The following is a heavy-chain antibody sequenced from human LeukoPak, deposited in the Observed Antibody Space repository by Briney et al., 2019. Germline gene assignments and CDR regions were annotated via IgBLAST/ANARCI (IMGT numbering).Heavy chain of an antibody. CDR1: GYTLTELS. V-gene: IGHV1-24*01. CDR3: ARPLYGAASVALNPNSLDY. J-gene: IGHJ4*02. CDR2: FDPEDGET. D-gene: IGHD4/OR15-4a*01. Sequence: GASVKVSCKVSGYTLTELSMHWVRQAPGKGLEWMAGFDPEDGETIYAQKFQGRVTMAEDTSTDTAYMELSSLRSDDTAVYYCARPLYGAASVALNPNSLDYWGQGTLVTVSS.